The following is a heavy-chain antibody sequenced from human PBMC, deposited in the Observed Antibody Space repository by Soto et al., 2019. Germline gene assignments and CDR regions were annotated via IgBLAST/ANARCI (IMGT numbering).Heavy chain of an antibody. CDR3: ARGPNPSYFDY. CDR1: GYTLTSYA. J-gene: IGHJ4*02. CDR2: INAGNGNT. V-gene: IGHV1-3*01. Sequence: QVQLVQSGAEVKKPGASVKVSCKASGYTLTSYAMHWVRQAPGQRLEWMGWINAGNGNTKYSQKFQGRVTITRDTSASTAYMELSSLRSEDTAVYYCARGPNPSYFDYWGQGTLVTVSS.